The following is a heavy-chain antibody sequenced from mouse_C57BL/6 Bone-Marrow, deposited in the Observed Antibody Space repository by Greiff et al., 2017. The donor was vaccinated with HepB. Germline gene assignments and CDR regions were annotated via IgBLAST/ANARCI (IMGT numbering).Heavy chain of an antibody. CDR3: HYYGSSYWYFDV. CDR1: GYTFTSYW. V-gene: IGHV1-5*01. D-gene: IGHD1-1*01. CDR2: IYPGNSDT. Sequence: EVKLVESGTVLARPGASVKMSCKTSGYTFTSYWMHWVKQRPGQGLEWIGAIYPGNSDTSYNQKFKGKAKLTAVTSASTAYMELSSLTNEDSAVYYCHYYGSSYWYFDVWGTGTTVTVSS. J-gene: IGHJ1*03.